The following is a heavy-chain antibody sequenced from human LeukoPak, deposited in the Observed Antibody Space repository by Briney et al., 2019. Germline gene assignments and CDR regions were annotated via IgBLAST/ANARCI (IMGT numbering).Heavy chain of an antibody. Sequence: PGGSLRLSCAASGFTFSSYSMNWVRQAPGKGLEWVSSISSSSSYIYYADSVKGPFTISRDNAKNSLYLQMNSLRAEDTAVYYCARDREAGYYMDVWGKGTTVTVSS. J-gene: IGHJ6*03. CDR3: ARDREAGYYMDV. V-gene: IGHV3-21*01. CDR2: ISSSSSYI. CDR1: GFTFSSYS. D-gene: IGHD1-26*01.